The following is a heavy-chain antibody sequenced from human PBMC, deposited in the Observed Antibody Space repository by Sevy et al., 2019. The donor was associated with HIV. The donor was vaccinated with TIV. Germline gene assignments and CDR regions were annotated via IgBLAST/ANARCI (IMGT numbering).Heavy chain of an antibody. J-gene: IGHJ5*02. CDR2: LTGDGSKK. Sequence: GGSLRLSCVGSGFVFEDFAVHWVRRSPGKGLEWVSGLTGDGSKKFYEGSVKGRFTISRDNARNSLYLQMKNMKFDDTAVYYCVMDMSPTRGTGHNWFDLWGQGTLVTVSS. V-gene: IGHV3-9*01. CDR1: GFVFEDFA. CDR3: VMDMSPTRGTGHNWFDL.